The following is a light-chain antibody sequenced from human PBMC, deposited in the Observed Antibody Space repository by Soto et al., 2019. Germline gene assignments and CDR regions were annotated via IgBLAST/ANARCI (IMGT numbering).Light chain of an antibody. J-gene: IGKJ1*01. V-gene: IGKV1-27*01. Sequence: DIQMTQSPSSLSASVGDRVTITCRASQGISNYLAWYQQKPGKVPQVLIYAASTLQSVVPSRFSGSGSGTDFTLTISSLQPEDVATYFCQKYDSAPRTFGQGTKVEIK. CDR3: QKYDSAPRT. CDR2: AAS. CDR1: QGISNY.